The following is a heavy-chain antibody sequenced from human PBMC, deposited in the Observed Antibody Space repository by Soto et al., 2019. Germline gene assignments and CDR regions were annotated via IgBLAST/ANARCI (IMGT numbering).Heavy chain of an antibody. CDR2: IYYTGST. D-gene: IGHD2-15*01. CDR1: GGSISSNY. CDR3: AGTRGYCSGGSCPTVVDY. Sequence: SETLSLTCTVSGGSISSNYWSWLRQPPGKGLEWIGYIYYTGSTKYNPSLKGRSTISVDTSKNQFSLKLSSVTAADTAVYYCAGTRGYCSGGSCPTVVDYWGQGTLVTVSS. V-gene: IGHV4-59*03. J-gene: IGHJ4*02.